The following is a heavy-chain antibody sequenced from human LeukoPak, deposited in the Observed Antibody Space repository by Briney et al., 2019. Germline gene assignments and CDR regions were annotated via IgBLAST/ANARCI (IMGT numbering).Heavy chain of an antibody. J-gene: IGHJ4*02. CDR3: ARGGNYSSSWYYFDY. Sequence: SETLSLTCTVSGGSISSYYWSWIRQPPGKGLEWIGYIYYSGSTNYNPSLKSRVTISVDTSKNQFSLKLSSVTAADTAVYYCARGGNYSSSWYYFDYWGQGTLVTVSS. CDR1: GGSISSYY. D-gene: IGHD6-13*01. V-gene: IGHV4-59*01. CDR2: IYYSGST.